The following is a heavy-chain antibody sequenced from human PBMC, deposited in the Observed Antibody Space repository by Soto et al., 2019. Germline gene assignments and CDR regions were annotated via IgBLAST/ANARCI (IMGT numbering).Heavy chain of an antibody. CDR1: GGSISSGGYY. V-gene: IGHV4-31*03. CDR3: ARGSSIAGLYYGMDV. J-gene: IGHJ6*02. CDR2: NYYSGIT. Sequence: QVQLQESGPGLVKPSQTLSLTCTVSGGSISSGGYYWTWIRQHPGKGLEWIGYNYYSGITYYNPSFKSRVTISLHTSKNQFPLRLTAVTAGAAAVYSCARGSSIAGLYYGMDVWGQGTTVTVSS. D-gene: IGHD6-6*01.